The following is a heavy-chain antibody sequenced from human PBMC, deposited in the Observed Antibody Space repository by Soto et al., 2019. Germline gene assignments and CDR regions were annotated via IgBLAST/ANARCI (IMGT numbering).Heavy chain of an antibody. CDR1: GGSISSSSYY. CDR3: ARRKDYDFWSGYYGFDP. D-gene: IGHD3-3*01. Sequence: QLQLQESGPGLVKPSETLSLTCTVSGGSISSSSYYWGWIRQPPGKGLEWIGSLYYSGITYYNPSLKSRVTISVDTSKNQFSLKLSCVTAADTAVYYCARRKDYDFWSGYYGFDPWGQGTLVTVSS. J-gene: IGHJ5*02. V-gene: IGHV4-39*01. CDR2: LYYSGIT.